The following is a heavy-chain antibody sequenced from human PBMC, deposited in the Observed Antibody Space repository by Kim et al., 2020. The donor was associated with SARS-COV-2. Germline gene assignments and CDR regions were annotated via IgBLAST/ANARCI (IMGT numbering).Heavy chain of an antibody. J-gene: IGHJ6*03. V-gene: IGHV3-7*01. CDR3: ARRDCSGGSCYSYYYMDV. CDR1: GFTFSGFW. CDR2: IKQDGSDK. Sequence: GGSLRLSCAASGFTFSGFWMSWVRQAPGKGLEWVANIKQDGSDKYYVDSVKGRFTISRDNAKNSLYLQMNSLRAEDTAIYYCARRDCSGGSCYSYYYMDVWGKGTTVTVSS. D-gene: IGHD2-15*01.